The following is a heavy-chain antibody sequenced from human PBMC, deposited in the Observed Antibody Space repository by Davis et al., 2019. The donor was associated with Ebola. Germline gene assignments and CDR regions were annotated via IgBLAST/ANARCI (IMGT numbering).Heavy chain of an antibody. CDR2: ISSSSSTI. V-gene: IGHV3-48*02. D-gene: IGHD4-23*01. J-gene: IGHJ4*02. CDR1: GFTFSSYS. CDR3: ARDSTKVVSQKQFDY. Sequence: PGGSLRLSCAASGFTFSSYSMNWVRQAPGKGLEWVSYISSSSSTIYYADSVKGRFTISRDNAKNSLYLQMNSLRDEDTAVYYCARDSTKVVSQKQFDYWGQGTLVTVSS.